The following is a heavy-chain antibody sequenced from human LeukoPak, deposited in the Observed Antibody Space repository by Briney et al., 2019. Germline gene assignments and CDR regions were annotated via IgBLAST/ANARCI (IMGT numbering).Heavy chain of an antibody. CDR3: ASSGDPLVYYFDY. V-gene: IGHV4-39*01. J-gene: IGHJ4*02. CDR1: GGSISSSSYY. D-gene: IGHD7-27*01. CDR2: IYYSGST. Sequence: SATLSLTCTVSGGSISSSSYYWGWIRQPPGKGLEWIGSIYYSGSTYYNPSLKSRVTISVDTSKNQFSLRLSSVTAADTAVYYCASSGDPLVYYFDYWGQGTLVTVSS.